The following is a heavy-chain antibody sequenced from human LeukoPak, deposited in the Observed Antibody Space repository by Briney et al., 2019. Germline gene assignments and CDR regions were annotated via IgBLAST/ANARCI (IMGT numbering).Heavy chain of an antibody. CDR1: RGSFSGYY. V-gene: IGHV4-34*01. CDR2: INHSGST. CDR3: ARSYDFWSGYTFEY. J-gene: IGHJ4*02. D-gene: IGHD3-3*01. Sequence: SETLSLTCAVYRGSFSGYYWSWIRQPPGKGLEWIGEINHSGSTNYNPSLKSRVTISVDTSKNQFSLKLSSVTAADTAVYYCARSYDFWSGYTFEYWGQGILVTVSS.